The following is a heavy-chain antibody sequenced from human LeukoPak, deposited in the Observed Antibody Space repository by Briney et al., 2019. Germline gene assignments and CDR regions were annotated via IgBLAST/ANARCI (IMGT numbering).Heavy chain of an antibody. CDR3: ARSSVKYYYYYYMDV. CDR2: IYYSGST. J-gene: IGHJ6*03. V-gene: IGHV4-61*01. CDR1: RGSISSSNYY. D-gene: IGHD4-17*01. Sequence: RASETLSLTCIVSRGSISSSNYYWSWIRQPPGKGLEWIGYIYYSGSTNYNPSLKSRVTISVDTSKNQFSLKLSSVTAADTAVYYCARSSVKYYYYYYMDVWGKGTTVTISS.